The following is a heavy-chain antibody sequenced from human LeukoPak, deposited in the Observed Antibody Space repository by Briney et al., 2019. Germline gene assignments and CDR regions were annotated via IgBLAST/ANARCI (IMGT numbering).Heavy chain of an antibody. J-gene: IGHJ6*02. CDR3: ARDLGGSGSYYYYYYGMDV. V-gene: IGHV1-18*01. CDR2: ISAYNGNT. Sequence: ASVKVSCKASGYTFTSYGISWVRQAPGQGLEWMGWISAYNGNTNYAQKLQGRVTMTTDTSTSTAYMELRSLRSDDTAVYYCARDLGGSGSYYYYYYGMDVWGQGTTVTVSS. CDR1: GYTFTSYG. D-gene: IGHD3-10*01.